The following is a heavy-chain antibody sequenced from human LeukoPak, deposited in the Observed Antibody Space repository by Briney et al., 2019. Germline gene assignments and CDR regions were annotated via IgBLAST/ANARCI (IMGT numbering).Heavy chain of an antibody. CDR2: IYYSGST. D-gene: IGHD1-26*01. CDR3: ARVDLSWASVGY. Sequence: SETLSLTCTVSGGSISSGDYYWSWIRQPPGKGLEWIGYIYYSGSTYYNPSLKSRVTISVDTSKNQFSLKLSSVTAADTAVYYCARVDLSWASVGYWGQGTLVTVSS. CDR1: GGSISSGDYY. J-gene: IGHJ4*02. V-gene: IGHV4-30-4*01.